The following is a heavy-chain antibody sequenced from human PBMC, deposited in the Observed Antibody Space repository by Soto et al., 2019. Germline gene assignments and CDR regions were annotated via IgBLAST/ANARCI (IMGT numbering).Heavy chain of an antibody. CDR1: GFTFSSYS. CDR3: ARGLGSGYPSQVDV. CDR2: ISSSSTI. V-gene: IGHV3-48*01. D-gene: IGHD3-3*01. Sequence: EVQLVESGGGLVQPGGSLRLSCAASGFTFSSYSMNWVRQAPGKGLEWVSYISSSSTIYYADSVKGRFTISRDNAKNSLYLQMNSLRAEDTAVYYCARGLGSGYPSQVDVWGKGTTVTVSS. J-gene: IGHJ6*04.